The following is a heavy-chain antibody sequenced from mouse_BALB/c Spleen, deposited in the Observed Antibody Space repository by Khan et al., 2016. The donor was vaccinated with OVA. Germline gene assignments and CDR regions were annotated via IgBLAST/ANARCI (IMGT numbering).Heavy chain of an antibody. D-gene: IGHD1-1*01. V-gene: IGHV1-26*01. CDR1: GYSFTDYT. Sequence: VQLQQSRPELVKPGASMKISCKASGYSFTDYTMNWVKQSHGKNLEWIGLINPYNGFTTYNQKFKGKATLTVHKSSSTAYMELLSLTSEDSAVYDCARGNYYGRNSWFAYWGQGTLVTVSA. J-gene: IGHJ3*01. CDR2: INPYNGFT. CDR3: ARGNYYGRNSWFAY.